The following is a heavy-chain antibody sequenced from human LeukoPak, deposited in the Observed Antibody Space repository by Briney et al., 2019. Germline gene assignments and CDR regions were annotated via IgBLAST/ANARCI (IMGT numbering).Heavy chain of an antibody. D-gene: IGHD2-2*02. CDR1: GFTFNNAW. Sequence: PGGSLRLSCAASGFTFNNAWMSWVRQAPGKGLEWVGRIKSKTDGGTTDYAAPVKGRFTILRDDSKNTLYLHMNSLKTEDTAVYYCTSGGDCRTTSCYSDWGQGTLVTVSS. J-gene: IGHJ4*02. V-gene: IGHV3-15*01. CDR2: IKSKTDGGTT. CDR3: TSGGDCRTTSCYSD.